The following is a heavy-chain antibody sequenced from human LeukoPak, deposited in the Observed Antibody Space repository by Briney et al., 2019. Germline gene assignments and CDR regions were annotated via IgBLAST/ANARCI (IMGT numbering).Heavy chain of an antibody. CDR2: ILYDGSSK. CDR3: AREAVAGTAGGGSGIDY. CDR1: GFTFSSYA. J-gene: IGHJ4*02. V-gene: IGHV3-30-3*01. Sequence: GGSLRLSCAASGFTFSSYAMHWVRQAPGKGLEWVAVILYDGSSKSYADSVKGRFTISRDNSKNTLYMQMNSVRAEDTAVYYCAREAVAGTAGGGSGIDYWGQGTLVTVSS. D-gene: IGHD6-19*01.